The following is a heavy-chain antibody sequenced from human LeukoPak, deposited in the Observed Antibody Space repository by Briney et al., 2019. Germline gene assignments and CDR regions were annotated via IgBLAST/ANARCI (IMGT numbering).Heavy chain of an antibody. J-gene: IGHJ4*02. Sequence: GGSLRLSCAASGFTFTNAWMSWVRQAPGKGLEWVGRIRSKTDSGTTDYAAPVKGRFIISRDDSTNTVYLQMNSLRTEDTAVYYCSTWTDLYDYWGQGTLVTVSS. V-gene: IGHV3-15*01. CDR1: GFTFTNAW. D-gene: IGHD3/OR15-3a*01. CDR3: STWTDLYDY. CDR2: IRSKTDSGTT.